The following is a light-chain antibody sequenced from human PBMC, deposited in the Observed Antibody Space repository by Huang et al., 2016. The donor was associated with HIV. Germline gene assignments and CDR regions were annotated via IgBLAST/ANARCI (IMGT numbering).Light chain of an antibody. CDR2: DAS. CDR1: QSVDTY. J-gene: IGKJ4*01. Sequence: EIVLTQSPVTLSKSPGQRATLSCRASQSVDTYLAWYQQKPGQAPMLLIYDASTRATGIPARFSGSGSGTDFTLTISSLEPDDFAVYFCQQRSTWPPTFGGGTTMEIK. CDR3: QQRSTWPPT. V-gene: IGKV3-11*01.